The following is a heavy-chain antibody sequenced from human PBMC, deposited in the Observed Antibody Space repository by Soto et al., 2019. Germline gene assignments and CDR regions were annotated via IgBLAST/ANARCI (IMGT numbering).Heavy chain of an antibody. Sequence: GSGPTLVNPTQTLTLTCAFSGFSLSRKGMSVSWIRQPPGKALEFLALIDWEEEKFSSPSLRTRLTVSKDTSKSQVVLTLTNVDPVDTATYYCTRSTNWNYEYYFDYWGQGTLVTVSS. D-gene: IGHD1-7*01. CDR1: GFSLSRKGMS. CDR2: IDWEEEK. CDR3: TRSTNWNYEYYFDY. J-gene: IGHJ4*02. V-gene: IGHV2-70*01.